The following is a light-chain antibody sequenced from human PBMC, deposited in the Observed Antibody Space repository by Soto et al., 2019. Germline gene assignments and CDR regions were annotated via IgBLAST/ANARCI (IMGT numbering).Light chain of an antibody. CDR2: DAS. Sequence: AIQLTQSPSSLSASVGERVTITCRASQGISSALASYQQKPGKAPKLLIYDASSLESGVPSRFSGSGSGTDFTLTISSLQPEDFATYYCQQFNSYPLFGGGTKVEIK. V-gene: IGKV1-13*02. J-gene: IGKJ4*01. CDR1: QGISSA. CDR3: QQFNSYPL.